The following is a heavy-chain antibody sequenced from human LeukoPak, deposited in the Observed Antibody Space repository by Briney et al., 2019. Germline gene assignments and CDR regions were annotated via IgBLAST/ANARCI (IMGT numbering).Heavy chain of an antibody. V-gene: IGHV3-7*01. CDR2: IKQDGSEK. CDR1: GFTFSSYW. CDR3: ARAGSFSSSYGISWDY. Sequence: GGSLRLSCAASGFTFSSYWMSWVRQAPGKGLEWVANIKQDGSEKYYVDSVKGRFTISRDNAKNSLFLQMNSLRAEDTAVYYCARAGSFSSSYGISWDYWGQGALVAVSS. J-gene: IGHJ4*02. D-gene: IGHD2-15*01.